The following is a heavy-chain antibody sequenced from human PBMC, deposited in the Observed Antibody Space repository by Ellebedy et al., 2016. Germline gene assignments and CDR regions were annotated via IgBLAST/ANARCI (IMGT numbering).Heavy chain of an antibody. CDR2: INPYTGDT. CDR3: SRDLIELGAGGGDVLHI. V-gene: IGHV1-2*02. CDR1: GYLFSDYY. J-gene: IGHJ3*02. Sequence: ASVKVSCXGSGYLFSDYYFHWVRQAPGQGLEWMGGINPYTGDTKYAQKFQGRVTLTRDTSISTAYMELSNLRSDDTAVYFCSRDLIELGAGGGDVLHIWGQGTMVTVSS. D-gene: IGHD2-8*02.